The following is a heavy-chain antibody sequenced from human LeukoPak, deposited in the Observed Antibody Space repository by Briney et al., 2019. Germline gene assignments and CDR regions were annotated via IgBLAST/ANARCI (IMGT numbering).Heavy chain of an antibody. J-gene: IGHJ4*02. V-gene: IGHV4-39*01. CDR1: GYSISSSYY. D-gene: IGHD1-26*01. CDR3: ARLSPWELLPLDY. Sequence: SETLSLTCTVSGYSISSSYYWGWIRQPPGKGLEWIGSIYYSGSTYYNPSLKSRVTISVDTSKNQFSLKLSSVTAADTAVYYCARLSPWELLPLDYWGQGTLVTVSS. CDR2: IYYSGST.